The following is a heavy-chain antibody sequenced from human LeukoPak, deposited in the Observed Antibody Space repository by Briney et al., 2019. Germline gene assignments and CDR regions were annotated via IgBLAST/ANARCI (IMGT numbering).Heavy chain of an antibody. D-gene: IGHD1-26*01. CDR2: ISWNSGSI. J-gene: IGHJ4*02. CDR1: GFTFDDYA. Sequence: GGSLRLSCAASGFTFDDYAMHWVRQAPGKGLEWVSGISWNSGSIGYADSVKGRFTISRDNAKNSLYLQMNSLRAEDTAVYYCAREGSSGSYRRYYFDYWGQGTLVTVSS. V-gene: IGHV3-9*01. CDR3: AREGSSGSYRRYYFDY.